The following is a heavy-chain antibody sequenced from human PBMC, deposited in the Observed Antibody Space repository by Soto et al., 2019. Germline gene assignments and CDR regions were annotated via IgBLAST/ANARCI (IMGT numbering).Heavy chain of an antibody. CDR2: INHSGST. CDR1: GGSFSGYY. Sequence: SETLSLTCAVYGGSFSGYYWSWIRQPPGKGLEWIGEINHSGSTNYNPSLKSRVTISVDTSKNQFSLKLSSVTAADTAVYYCARVTYSSSWFYFDYWGQGALVTVS. CDR3: ARVTYSSSWFYFDY. J-gene: IGHJ4*02. V-gene: IGHV4-34*01. D-gene: IGHD6-13*01.